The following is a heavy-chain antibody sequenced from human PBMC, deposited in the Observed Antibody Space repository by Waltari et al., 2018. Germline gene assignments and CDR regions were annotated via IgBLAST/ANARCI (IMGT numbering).Heavy chain of an antibody. CDR3: VRSDYGDYVGGYY. D-gene: IGHD4-17*01. J-gene: IGHJ4*02. CDR1: GFPFRDYT. V-gene: IGHV3-21*01. CDR2: ISSSSSFI. Sequence: EVQLVGSGGGLVKPGGSLRFSCAASGFPFRDYTMRWVRQTPGKGLEWVSSISSSSSFIYYAHSVNGRFTISRDNAKNSLFLQMNSLRAEDTSVYYCVRSDYGDYVGGYYWGQGTVVTVSS.